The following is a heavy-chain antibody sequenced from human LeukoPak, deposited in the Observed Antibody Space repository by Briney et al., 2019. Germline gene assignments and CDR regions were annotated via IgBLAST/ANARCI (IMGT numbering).Heavy chain of an antibody. J-gene: IGHJ3*02. D-gene: IGHD4-17*01. Sequence: PGGSLRLSCAASGFTFSRYSLNWVRQAPGKGLEWVSYISSSSSTIYYADSVKGRFTISRDNAKNSLYLQMNSLRAEDTAVYYCARDQGAGDGDYAFAFDIWGQGTMVTVSS. CDR3: ARDQGAGDGDYAFAFDI. V-gene: IGHV3-48*01. CDR1: GFTFSRYS. CDR2: ISSSSSTI.